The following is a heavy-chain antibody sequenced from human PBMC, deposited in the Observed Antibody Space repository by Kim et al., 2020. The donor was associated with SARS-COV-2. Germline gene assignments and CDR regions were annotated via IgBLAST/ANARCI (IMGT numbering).Heavy chain of an antibody. D-gene: IGHD6-19*01. CDR3: AQGRMRGSSGWYV. V-gene: IGHV3-23*01. Sequence: YYPASLKGRFTISRDNSKHTLYLQMNSRRAEDTAVYYCAQGRMRGSSGWYVWGQGTLVTVSS. J-gene: IGHJ4*02.